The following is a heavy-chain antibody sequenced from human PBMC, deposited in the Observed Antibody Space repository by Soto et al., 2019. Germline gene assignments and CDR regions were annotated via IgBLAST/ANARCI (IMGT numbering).Heavy chain of an antibody. CDR3: ARRAYSITIFDHYYFDY. D-gene: IGHD3-3*01. V-gene: IGHV3-48*04. CDR1: GFTFSNYD. CDR2: ISTSSDII. Sequence: EVQLVESGGGLVRPGGSLRLSCAALGFTFSNYDINWVRQAPGKGLDWVSYISTSSDIIYYADSVKGRFTISRDNAKNSLYLQMNSLRAEDTAVYYCARRAYSITIFDHYYFDYWGQGTLVTVSS. J-gene: IGHJ4*02.